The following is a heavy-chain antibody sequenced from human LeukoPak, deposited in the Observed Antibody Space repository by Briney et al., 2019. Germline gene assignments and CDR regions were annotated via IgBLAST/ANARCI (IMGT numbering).Heavy chain of an antibody. J-gene: IGHJ4*02. CDR3: AREGRENIAIGVD. CDR1: GYSISSDYY. D-gene: IGHD3-16*02. V-gene: IGHV4-38-2*02. CDR2: VSHSGSP. Sequence: SETLSLTCTVSGYSISSDYYWGWYRQTPGRGLEWIASVSHSGSPYYNPSLMSRVTISEDLSTNLFSLTLTSVTAADAAVYYCAREGRENIAIGVDWGQGALVTVSA.